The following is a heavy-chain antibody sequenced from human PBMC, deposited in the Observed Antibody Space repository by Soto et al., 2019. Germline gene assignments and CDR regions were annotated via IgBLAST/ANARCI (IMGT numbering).Heavy chain of an antibody. V-gene: IGHV2-5*02. CDR3: AHKRDVSRGFKY. D-gene: IGHD3-10*01. Sequence: QITLKESGPTLVKPTQTLTLTCTFSGFSFSVNGVAVGWIRQPPGQALEWLALIYWDDDQRYNPSLKDRLTIXKXXSRNQVVLTMTNMDPVDTATYSCAHKRDVSRGFKYWGQGTLVTVSS. J-gene: IGHJ4*02. CDR2: IYWDDDQ. CDR1: GFSFSVNGVA.